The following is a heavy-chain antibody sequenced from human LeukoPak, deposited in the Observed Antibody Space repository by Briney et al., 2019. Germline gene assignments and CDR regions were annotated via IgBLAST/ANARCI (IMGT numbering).Heavy chain of an antibody. CDR3: ARDPYHYASEN. Sequence: GGSLRLSCAASGFTFSSYSMNWVRQAPGKGLEWVSYISGSGTTIYYAGSVKGRFTVSRDNAKNSLFLQMNSLRSEDTAVYYCARDPYHYASENWGQGTLVTVSS. CDR2: ISGSGTTI. V-gene: IGHV3-48*04. J-gene: IGHJ4*02. D-gene: IGHD3-10*01. CDR1: GFTFSSYS.